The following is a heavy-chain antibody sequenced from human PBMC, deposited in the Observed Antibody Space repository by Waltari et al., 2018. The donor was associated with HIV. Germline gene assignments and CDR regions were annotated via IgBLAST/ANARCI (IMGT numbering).Heavy chain of an antibody. Sequence: QVQLVQSGAEVKKPGASVKVSCQASGYTFTGYYMHWVRQAPGQGLEWMGWINPNSGGTNYAQKVQGRVTMTRDTSISTAYMDLSSLRSDDTAVYYCARSPRFGGVIVVDYWGQGTLVTVSS. J-gene: IGHJ4*02. D-gene: IGHD3-16*02. CDR2: INPNSGGT. V-gene: IGHV1-2*02. CDR3: ARSPRFGGVIVVDY. CDR1: GYTFTGYY.